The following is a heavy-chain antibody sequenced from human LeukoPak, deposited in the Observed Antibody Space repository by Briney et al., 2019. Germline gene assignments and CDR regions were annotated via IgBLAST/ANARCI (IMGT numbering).Heavy chain of an antibody. CDR3: ARGLYCSSTSCYGGWFDP. Sequence: AASVKVSCKASGYTLTSYDINWVRQATGQGLEWMGWMNPNSGNTGYAQKFQGRVTITRNTSISIAYMELSSLRSEDTAVYYCARGLYCSSTSCYGGWFDPWGQGTLVTVSS. CDR2: MNPNSGNT. CDR1: GYTLTSYD. J-gene: IGHJ5*02. D-gene: IGHD2-2*01. V-gene: IGHV1-8*01.